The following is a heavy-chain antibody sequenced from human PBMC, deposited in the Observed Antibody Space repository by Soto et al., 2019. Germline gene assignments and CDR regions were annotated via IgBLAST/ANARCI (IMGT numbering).Heavy chain of an antibody. Sequence: QVQLQESGPGLMKPSETLSLTCTVSGASITGSSYWSWIRQPAGKGLEWIGRFSLSGTTNYNPSLRSRVTMSADVSKNQVSLRLTSVTAADTALYYCARGLTPPGAPAWYYFDSWGQGTLVTVSS. V-gene: IGHV4-4*07. J-gene: IGHJ4*02. D-gene: IGHD2-8*02. CDR1: GASITGSSY. CDR2: FSLSGTT. CDR3: ARGLTPPGAPAWYYFDS.